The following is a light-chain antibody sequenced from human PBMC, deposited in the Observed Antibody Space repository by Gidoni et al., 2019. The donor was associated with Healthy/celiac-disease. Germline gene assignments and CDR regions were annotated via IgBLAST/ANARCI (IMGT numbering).Light chain of an antibody. CDR3: MQALQTPRT. CDR2: LGS. V-gene: IGKV2-28*01. J-gene: IGKJ1*01. CDR1: QSLLHSNGYNY. Sequence: DIVMTQSPLSLPVTPGEPASISCRSSQSLLHSNGYNYLDWYLQKPGQSPQLLIYLGSNRASGVPDRFSGSGSGTDFTLKISRVEAEDVGVDYCMQALQTPRTFXQXTKVEIK.